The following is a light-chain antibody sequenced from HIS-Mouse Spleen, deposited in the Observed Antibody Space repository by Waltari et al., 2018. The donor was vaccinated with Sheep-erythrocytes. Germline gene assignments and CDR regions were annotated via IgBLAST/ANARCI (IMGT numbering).Light chain of an antibody. J-gene: IGLJ2*01. V-gene: IGLV6-57*02. CDR3: QSYDSSNVV. CDR2: EDN. Sequence: NFMLTQPHSVSESPGKTVTISCTGSSGSIASNYVQWYPQRPGSAPPTVIYEDNQRPPGVPDRFSGSIDSSSNSASLTISGLKTEDEADYYCQSYDSSNVVFGGGTKLTVL. CDR1: SGSIASNY.